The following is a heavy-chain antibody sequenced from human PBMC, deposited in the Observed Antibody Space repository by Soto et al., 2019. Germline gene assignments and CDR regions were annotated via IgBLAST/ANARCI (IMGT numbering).Heavy chain of an antibody. Sequence: SETLSLTCTVSGGSITSYYWTWIRRPPGKGLEWIGYISYSGSTNSNPSLKSRVAISVDASKNQFSLKLSSVTAADTAVYYCARHAGRGVYYYYMDVWGKGTTVTAP. D-gene: IGHD3-10*01. CDR1: GGSITSYY. J-gene: IGHJ6*03. CDR3: ARHAGRGVYYYYMDV. CDR2: ISYSGST. V-gene: IGHV4-59*08.